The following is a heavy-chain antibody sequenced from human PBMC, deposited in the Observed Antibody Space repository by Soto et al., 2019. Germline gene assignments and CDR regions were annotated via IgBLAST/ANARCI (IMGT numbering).Heavy chain of an antibody. CDR1: GGTFSSYA. CDR3: ALMVRGVIIKDNNWFDP. D-gene: IGHD3-10*01. Sequence: SVKVSCKASGGTFSSYAISWVRQAPGQGLEWMGGIIPIFGTANYAQKFQGRVTITADESTSTAYMELSSLRSEDTAVYYCALMVRGVIIKDNNWFDPWGQGTLVTVSS. J-gene: IGHJ5*02. CDR2: IIPIFGTA. V-gene: IGHV1-69*13.